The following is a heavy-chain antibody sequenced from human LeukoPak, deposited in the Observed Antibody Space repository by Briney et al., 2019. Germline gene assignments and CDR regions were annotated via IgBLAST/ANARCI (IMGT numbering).Heavy chain of an antibody. CDR1: GYSFTSYW. CDR2: IYPGDSDT. V-gene: IGHV5-51*01. Sequence: GESLKISCKGSGYSFTSYWIGWVRQMPGKGLEWMGIIYPGDSDTRYSPSFQGQVTISADKSISTAYLQWSSLKASDTAMYYCATTRYCSSTSCPPDAFDIWGQGTMVTVSS. J-gene: IGHJ3*02. D-gene: IGHD2-2*01. CDR3: ATTRYCSSTSCPPDAFDI.